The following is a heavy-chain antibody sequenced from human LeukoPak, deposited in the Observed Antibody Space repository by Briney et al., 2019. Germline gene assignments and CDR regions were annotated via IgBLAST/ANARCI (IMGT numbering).Heavy chain of an antibody. CDR2: IYYTGRT. CDR1: GGSISSSAYH. Sequence: SETLSLTCSVSGGSISSSAYHWSWFRQHPGKGLEWIGYIYYTGRTYYSPSLKSRVTISLDTSKNQFSLNLSSLTAADTAVYYCARRYDFWSGYPTAFDYWGQGTLVTVSS. D-gene: IGHD3-3*01. J-gene: IGHJ4*02. V-gene: IGHV4-31*03. CDR3: ARRYDFWSGYPTAFDY.